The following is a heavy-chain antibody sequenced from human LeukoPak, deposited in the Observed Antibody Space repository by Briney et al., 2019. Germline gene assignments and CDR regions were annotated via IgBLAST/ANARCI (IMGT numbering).Heavy chain of an antibody. CDR2: IYYSGST. J-gene: IGHJ4*02. CDR1: GGSISSSSYY. Sequence: SETLSLTCTVSGGSISSSSYYWGWIRQPPGTGLEWIGSIYYSGSTYYNPSLKSRVTISVDTSKNQFSLKLSSVTAADTAVYYCARAPSSSWYEGFDYWGQGTLVTVSS. V-gene: IGHV4-39*07. CDR3: ARAPSSSWYEGFDY. D-gene: IGHD6-13*01.